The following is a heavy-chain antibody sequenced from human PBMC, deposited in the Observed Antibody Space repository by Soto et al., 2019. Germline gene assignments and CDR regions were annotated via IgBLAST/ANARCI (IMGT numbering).Heavy chain of an antibody. CDR3: ARRLSPLDPYHFDY. Sequence: GESLKISCKGSGYSFTSFWIAWVRQMPGKGLEWMGIIYPGDFDARYSPSFQGQVTISADKSINTAYLQWSSLKASDTAMYYCARRLSPLDPYHFDYWGQGTRVTV. CDR2: IYPGDFDA. V-gene: IGHV5-51*01. CDR1: GYSFTSFW. J-gene: IGHJ4*02.